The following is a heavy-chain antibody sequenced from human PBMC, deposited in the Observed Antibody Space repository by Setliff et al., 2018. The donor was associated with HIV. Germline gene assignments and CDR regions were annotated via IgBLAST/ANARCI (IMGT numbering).Heavy chain of an antibody. V-gene: IGHV1-18*01. CDR3: ARDYYGDWGYKFGY. CDR2: ISGYNGKT. J-gene: IGHJ4*02. Sequence: ASVKVSCKASGYSFLSFGFSWVRQAPGQGLEWMGWISGYNGKTQYSPTLKDRITVTTDASTGTAYMELRSLTSDDTAIYFCARDYYGDWGYKFGYWGQGTLVTVSS. D-gene: IGHD2-21*02. CDR1: GYSFLSFG.